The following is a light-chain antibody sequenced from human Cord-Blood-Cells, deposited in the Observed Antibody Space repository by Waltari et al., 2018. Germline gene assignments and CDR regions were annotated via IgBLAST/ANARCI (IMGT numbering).Light chain of an antibody. CDR2: KAS. CDR1: QSISSW. V-gene: IGKV1-5*03. J-gene: IGKJ4*01. Sequence: DIQMTQSPSTLSASVGDRVTITCRASQSISSWLAWYQQKPGKAPKLLIYKASSLESGVPSRFSGSGSGTEFTLTISSLQPDDFATYYCQQYNSYSLTYGGGTKVEIK. CDR3: QQYNSYSLT.